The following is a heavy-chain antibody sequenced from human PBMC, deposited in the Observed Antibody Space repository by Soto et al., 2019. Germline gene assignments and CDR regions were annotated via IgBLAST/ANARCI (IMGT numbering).Heavy chain of an antibody. CDR3: ARTRGYCSGGSCYPPAH. Sequence: QVQLVQSGAGVQKPGATANISCKASGYRFTAYDMHWVRQAPGQRLEWLGWINTATGDTKYSPSVQGRVTLSRDTSATTAYMELSGLRFEATAFYYCARTRGYCSGGSCYPPAHWGQGPLVTVSS. CDR2: INTATGDT. D-gene: IGHD2-15*01. J-gene: IGHJ4*02. V-gene: IGHV1-3*04. CDR1: GYRFTAYD.